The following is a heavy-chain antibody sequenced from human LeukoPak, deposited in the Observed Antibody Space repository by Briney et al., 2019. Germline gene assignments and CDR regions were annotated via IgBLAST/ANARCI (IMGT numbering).Heavy chain of an antibody. J-gene: IGHJ3*02. Sequence: PGGSLRLSCAASGFTFSSYGMHWVRQAPGQGLEWMGIINPSGGSTSYAQKFQGRVTMTRDTSTSTVYMELSSLRSEDTAIYYCARVGCGGDCYADAFDIWGQGTMVTVSS. V-gene: IGHV1-46*01. CDR3: ARVGCGGDCYADAFDI. D-gene: IGHD2-21*02. CDR2: INPSGGST. CDR1: GFTFSSYG.